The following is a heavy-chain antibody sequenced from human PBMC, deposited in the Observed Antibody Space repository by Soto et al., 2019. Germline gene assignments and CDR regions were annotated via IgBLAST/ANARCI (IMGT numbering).Heavy chain of an antibody. CDR1: GFTFSSYW. CDR2: INSDGSST. CDR3: AKAGLGYCSGGSCRHYYMDV. J-gene: IGHJ6*03. D-gene: IGHD2-15*01. Sequence: PGGSLRLSCAASGFTFSSYWMHWVRQAPGKGLVWVSRINSDGSSTSYADSVKGRFTISRDNAKNMLYLQMNSLRAEDTAVYYCAKAGLGYCSGGSCRHYYMDVWGKGTTVTVSS. V-gene: IGHV3-74*01.